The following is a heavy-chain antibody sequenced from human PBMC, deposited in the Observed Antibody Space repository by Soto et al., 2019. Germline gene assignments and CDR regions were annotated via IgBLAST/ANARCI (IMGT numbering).Heavy chain of an antibody. Sequence: QVKLVQSGTEVKKPGASMKVSCKASGYSFATSGISWVRQAPGQGLEWMGWISAYNGNTNYDQKLQDRIIMTTDTSTSTAYLELRSLRSDDTAVYYCARASQYYDSSGYADWGQGTLVTVSS. D-gene: IGHD3-22*01. CDR2: ISAYNGNT. CDR1: GYSFATSG. J-gene: IGHJ4*02. CDR3: ARASQYYDSSGYAD. V-gene: IGHV1-18*01.